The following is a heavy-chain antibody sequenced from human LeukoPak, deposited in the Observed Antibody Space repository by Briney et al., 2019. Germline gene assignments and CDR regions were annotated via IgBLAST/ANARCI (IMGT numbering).Heavy chain of an antibody. CDR1: GYSISSGYY. D-gene: IGHD3-22*01. Sequence: SETLSLTCAVSGYSISSGYYWGWIRQHPGKGLEWIGSIYHSGSTYYNPSLKSRVTISVDTSKNQFSLKLSSVTAADTAVYYCATALNYDSSGYYDYWGQGTLVTVSS. V-gene: IGHV4-38-2*01. CDR2: IYHSGST. J-gene: IGHJ4*02. CDR3: ATALNYDSSGYYDY.